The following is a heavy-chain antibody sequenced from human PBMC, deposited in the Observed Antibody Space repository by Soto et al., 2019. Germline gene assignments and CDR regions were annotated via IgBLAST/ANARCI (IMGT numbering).Heavy chain of an antibody. D-gene: IGHD1-1*01. CDR1: GFSFSRYG. CDR2: ISWDGLAQ. J-gene: IGHJ4*02. CDR3: AKETIQVGGPNYFDY. V-gene: IGHV3-30*18. Sequence: VQLVESGGGVVQPGRSLRLLCEASGFSFSRYGMHWVRQAPGMGLEWVAVISWDGLAQYYADSVKGRFTISRDNSQSILYLQMNSLRTEDTAIYYCAKETIQVGGPNYFDYGGQGALVTVSS.